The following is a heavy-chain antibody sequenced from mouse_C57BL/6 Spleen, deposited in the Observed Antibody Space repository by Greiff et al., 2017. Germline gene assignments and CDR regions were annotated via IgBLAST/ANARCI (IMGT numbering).Heavy chain of an antibody. Sequence: EVKLVEPEGGLVQPGSSMKLSCTASGFTFSDYYMAWVRQVPEKGLEWVANINYDGSSTYYLDSLKSRFIISRDNAKNILYLQMSSLKSEDTATYYCAREGLDSSVYCYAMDYWGQGTSVTVSS. CDR1: GFTFSDYY. J-gene: IGHJ4*01. CDR2: INYDGSST. V-gene: IGHV5-16*01. D-gene: IGHD3-2*02. CDR3: AREGLDSSVYCYAMDY.